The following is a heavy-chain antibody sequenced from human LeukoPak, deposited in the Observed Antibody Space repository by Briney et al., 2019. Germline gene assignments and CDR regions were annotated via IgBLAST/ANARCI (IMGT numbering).Heavy chain of an antibody. J-gene: IGHJ4*02. CDR1: GYTFTSHG. Sequence: ASVKVSCKASGYTFTSHGLNWVRQAPGQGREWMGWINTNTGNLAYAQGFTGRFVFSLDTSVSTAYLQISSLEAEGTAIYFCARWYYDTTGRLDYWGQGTLVTVSS. D-gene: IGHD3-22*01. V-gene: IGHV7-4-1*02. CDR3: ARWYYDTTGRLDY. CDR2: INTNTGNL.